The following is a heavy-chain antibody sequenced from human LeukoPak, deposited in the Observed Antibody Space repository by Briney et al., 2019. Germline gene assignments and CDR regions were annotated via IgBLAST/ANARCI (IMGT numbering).Heavy chain of an antibody. D-gene: IGHD4-23*01. CDR2: ISSSSSTI. V-gene: IGHV3-48*04. J-gene: IGHJ5*02. CDR3: AKGFQPPTVAFNWFDP. CDR1: GFTFSSYS. Sequence: GGSLRLSCAASGFTFSSYSMNWVRQAPGKGLEWVSYISSSSSTIYYADSVKGRFTISRDNAKNSLYLQMNSLRAEDTAVYYCAKGFQPPTVAFNWFDPWGQGTLVTVSS.